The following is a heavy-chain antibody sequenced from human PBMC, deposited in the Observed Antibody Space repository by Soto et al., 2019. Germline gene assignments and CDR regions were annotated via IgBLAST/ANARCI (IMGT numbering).Heavy chain of an antibody. CDR2: IWYDGSNK. D-gene: IGHD6-13*01. J-gene: IGHJ6*02. CDR1: GFTFSRYD. CDR3: AEDRSSCLDGMDV. Sequence: SIRRPWAPAGFTFSRYDMHWVRQAPEKGLEWVADIWYDGSNKSYADAVKRVFTISTYNFKNTLYLQVNSLRAENTAVYYCAEDRSSCLDGMDVWDQGTTVTVSS. V-gene: IGHV3-33*06.